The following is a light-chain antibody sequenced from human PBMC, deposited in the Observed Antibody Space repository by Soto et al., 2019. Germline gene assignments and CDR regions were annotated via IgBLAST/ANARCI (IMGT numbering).Light chain of an antibody. Sequence: QSVLTQPPSASGSPGQSVTISCTGTSSDVGGYNYVSWYQQHPGKAPKLMIYEVTKRPSGVPDRFSGSKSGNTASLTVSGLQAEDEADYYCISYADTASVFGTGTKVTVL. CDR2: EVT. J-gene: IGLJ1*01. CDR3: ISYADTASV. CDR1: SSDVGGYNY. V-gene: IGLV2-8*01.